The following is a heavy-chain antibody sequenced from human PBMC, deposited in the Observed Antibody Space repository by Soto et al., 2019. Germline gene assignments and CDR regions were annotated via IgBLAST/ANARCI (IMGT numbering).Heavy chain of an antibody. CDR2: ISYDGSNK. D-gene: IGHD3-16*01. CDR3: AKDQDDGWGGFDY. V-gene: IGHV3-30*18. Sequence: QVQLVESGGGVVQPGRSLRLSCAASGFTFSSYGMHWVRQAPGKGLEWVAVISYDGSNKYYADSVKGRFTISRDNSKNTLYLQKNSLRAEDTAVYYCAKDQDDGWGGFDYWGPGTLVTVSS. CDR1: GFTFSSYG. J-gene: IGHJ4*02.